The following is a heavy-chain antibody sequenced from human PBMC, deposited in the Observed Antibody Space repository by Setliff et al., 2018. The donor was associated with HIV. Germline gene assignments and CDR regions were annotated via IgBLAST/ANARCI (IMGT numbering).Heavy chain of an antibody. J-gene: IGHJ4*02. CDR2: IFYSGST. Sequence: PSETLSLTCTVSGGSISGYYWSWIRQPPGKGLEWTGYIFYSGSTNYNPSLKSRVTISVDTSKNQFSLKLSSVTAADTAVYYCARQSDSSGYFPSWYFDYWAQGTLVTVSS. D-gene: IGHD3-22*01. V-gene: IGHV4-59*08. CDR3: ARQSDSSGYFPSWYFDY. CDR1: GGSISGYY.